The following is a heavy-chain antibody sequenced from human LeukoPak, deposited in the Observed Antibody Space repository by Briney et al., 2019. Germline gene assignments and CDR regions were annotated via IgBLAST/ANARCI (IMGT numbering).Heavy chain of an antibody. D-gene: IGHD3-10*01. CDR2: ISSSSSYI. CDR1: GFTFSSYS. V-gene: IGHV3-21*01. J-gene: IGHJ4*02. CDR3: TTDPLWFGELSALYFDY. Sequence: GGSLRLSCAASGFTFSSYSMNWVRQAPGKGLEWVSSISSSSSYIYYADSVKGRFTISRGNAKNSLYLQMNSLRAEDTAVYYCTTDPLWFGELSALYFDYWGQGTLVTVSS.